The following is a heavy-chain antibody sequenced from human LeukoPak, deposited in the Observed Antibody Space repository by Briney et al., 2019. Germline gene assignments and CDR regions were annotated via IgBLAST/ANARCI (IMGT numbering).Heavy chain of an antibody. CDR1: GFTFSSYS. J-gene: IGHJ4*02. V-gene: IGHV3-21*01. CDR2: ISSSSSYI. D-gene: IGHD4-11*01. Sequence: GGSLRLSCAASGFTFSSYSMNWVRQAPGKGLEWVSSISSSSSYIYYADSVKGRFTISRDNAKNSLYLQMNSLRAEDTAVYYCASLTYDYSNYAPPYDYWGQGTLVTVSS. CDR3: ASLTYDYSNYAPPYDY.